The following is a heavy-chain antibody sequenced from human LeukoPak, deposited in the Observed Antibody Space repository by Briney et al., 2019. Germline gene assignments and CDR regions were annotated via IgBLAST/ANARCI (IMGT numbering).Heavy chain of an antibody. CDR3: ARGYSGNYPNWFAP. J-gene: IGHJ5*02. CDR2: IYYSGST. CDR1: GGSISSYY. D-gene: IGHD1-26*01. Sequence: SSETLSLTCTVSGGSISSYYWSWIRQPPGKGLEWIGYIYYSGSTDYTPSLKSRVTISVDTSKNQFSLRLSSVTAADTAVYYCARGYSGNYPNWFAPWGQGTLVTVSS. V-gene: IGHV4-59*08.